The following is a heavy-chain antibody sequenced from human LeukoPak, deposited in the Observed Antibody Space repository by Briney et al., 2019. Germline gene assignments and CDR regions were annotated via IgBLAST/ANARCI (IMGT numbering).Heavy chain of an antibody. Sequence: SETLSLTCTVSGGSISSSDFYWGWVRQPPGKGLEWIGNVYHSGSPSCNPSLKSRVTISVDTSKNQFSLKLSSVTAADTAVYYCARGGGLRPFDYWGQGTLVTVSS. J-gene: IGHJ4*02. CDR1: GGSISSSDFY. CDR2: VYHSGSP. D-gene: IGHD5-12*01. CDR3: ARGGGLRPFDY. V-gene: IGHV4-39*07.